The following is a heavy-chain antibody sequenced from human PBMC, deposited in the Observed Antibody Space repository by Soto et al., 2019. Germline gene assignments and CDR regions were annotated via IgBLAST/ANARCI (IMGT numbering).Heavy chain of an antibody. V-gene: IGHV3-48*02. D-gene: IGHD1-26*01. CDR3: AREDILGARSFDY. J-gene: IGHJ4*02. Sequence: GGSLRLSCAASGFTFSGYSMNWVRQAPGKGLEWVSYISSLSSPRYYAESVEGRFIISRDNAKNSLYLQMNSLRDEDTAVYFCAREDILGARSFDYWGQGALVTVSS. CDR2: ISSLSSPR. CDR1: GFTFSGYS.